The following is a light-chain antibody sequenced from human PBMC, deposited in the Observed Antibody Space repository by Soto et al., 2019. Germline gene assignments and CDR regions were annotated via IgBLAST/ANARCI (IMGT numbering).Light chain of an antibody. Sequence: EIVLTQSPGTLSLSPGERATLFCRASQSVSSIFLAWYQQKPGQTPRLLVYGASSRATGIPDRFSGSGSGTDFTLTISRLEPEDFAVYYCQHYGGSSWTFGQGTKVDIK. J-gene: IGKJ1*01. CDR3: QHYGGSSWT. CDR1: QSVSSIF. V-gene: IGKV3-20*01. CDR2: GAS.